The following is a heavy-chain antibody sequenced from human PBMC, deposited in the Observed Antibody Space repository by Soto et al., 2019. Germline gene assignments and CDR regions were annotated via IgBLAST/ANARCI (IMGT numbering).Heavy chain of an antibody. CDR3: AKEQIGVVVAATYDY. CDR1: GFAFSSYA. V-gene: IGHV3-23*01. D-gene: IGHD2-15*01. Sequence: PGGSLRLSCAASGFAFSSYAMSWVRQAPGKGLEWVSAISGSGGSTYYADSVKGRFTISRDNSKNTLYLQMNSLRAEDTAVYYCAKEQIGVVVAATYDYWGQGTLVTVSS. J-gene: IGHJ4*02. CDR2: ISGSGGST.